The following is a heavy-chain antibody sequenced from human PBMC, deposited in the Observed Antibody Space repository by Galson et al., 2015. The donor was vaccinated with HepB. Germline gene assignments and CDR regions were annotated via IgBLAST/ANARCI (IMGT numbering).Heavy chain of an antibody. CDR2: ISYDGSNK. V-gene: IGHV3-30*18. CDR1: GFTFSSYG. Sequence: SLRLSCAASGFTFSSYGMHWVRQAPGKGLEWVAVISYDGSNKYYADSVKGRFTISRDNSKNTLYLQMNSLRAEDTAVYYCAKGYDFWSGYYIRANYYGMDVWGQGTTVTVSS. CDR3: AKGYDFWSGYYIRANYYGMDV. J-gene: IGHJ6*02. D-gene: IGHD3-3*01.